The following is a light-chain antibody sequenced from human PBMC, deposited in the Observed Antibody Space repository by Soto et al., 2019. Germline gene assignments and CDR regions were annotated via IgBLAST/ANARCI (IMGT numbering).Light chain of an antibody. J-gene: IGKJ5*01. CDR1: QSVSSN. Sequence: EIVMTQSPATLSVSPGARATLSCRASQSVSSNLAWYQQKPGQAPRLLIYGASTRATGIPARFSGCGSGTEFTLPISSLQSEDFSVYYCQQYNNWPRITFGQGTRLEIK. CDR3: QQYNNWPRIT. CDR2: GAS. V-gene: IGKV3-15*01.